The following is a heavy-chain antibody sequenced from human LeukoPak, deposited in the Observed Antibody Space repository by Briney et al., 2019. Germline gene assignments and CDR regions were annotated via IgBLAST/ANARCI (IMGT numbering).Heavy chain of an antibody. Sequence: PGGSLRLSCAASGFTFSSYSMNWVRQAPGKGLEWVSYISGSSSRIYYAGSVKGRFTISRDNAKNSLFLQMNSLRDEDTAVYYCARDVSDSCSGNTCYGIRLDPWGQGTQVTVSS. CDR3: ARDVSDSCSGNTCYGIRLDP. CDR1: GFTFSSYS. CDR2: ISGSSSRI. V-gene: IGHV3-48*02. J-gene: IGHJ5*02. D-gene: IGHD2-15*01.